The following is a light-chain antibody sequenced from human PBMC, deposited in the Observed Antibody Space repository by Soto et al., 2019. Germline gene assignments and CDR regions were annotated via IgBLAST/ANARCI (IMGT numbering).Light chain of an antibody. Sequence: EIVLTQSPATLSLSPGERATLSCRASQSVSSYLAWYQQKPGQDPRPLIYDASNRATGSPARFRCSGSGTDFTLTISSLEPEDFAVYYCQQRSNWPPYTFGQGTKLEIK. J-gene: IGKJ2*01. CDR1: QSVSSY. V-gene: IGKV3-11*01. CDR2: DAS. CDR3: QQRSNWPPYT.